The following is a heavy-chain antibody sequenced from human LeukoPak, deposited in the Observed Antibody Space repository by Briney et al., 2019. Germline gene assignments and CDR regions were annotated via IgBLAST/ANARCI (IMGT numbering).Heavy chain of an antibody. Sequence: GASVKVCCKASGYTFTGYYMHWVRQAPGQGIEWMGWIKPNSGGTNYAQKFQGWVTMTRDTSISTAYMELSRLRSDDAAVYYCARGYGDLFDYWGQGTLVTVSS. D-gene: IGHD4-17*01. CDR2: IKPNSGGT. V-gene: IGHV1-2*04. CDR1: GYTFTGYY. J-gene: IGHJ4*02. CDR3: ARGYGDLFDY.